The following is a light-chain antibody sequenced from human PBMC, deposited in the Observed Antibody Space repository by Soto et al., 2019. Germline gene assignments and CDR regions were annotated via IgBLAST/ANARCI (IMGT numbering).Light chain of an antibody. V-gene: IGLV1-44*01. CDR3: GTWDDSLNGYV. CDR1: SSNIGSHT. J-gene: IGLJ1*01. Sequence: QSVLTQPPSVSGTPAQRVTISCSGSSSNIGSHTVNWYQQLPGTAPRLLIYSNNQRPSGVPDRFSGSKSGTSASLAISGLQSEDEADYYCGTWDDSLNGYVFGTGTKLTVL. CDR2: SNN.